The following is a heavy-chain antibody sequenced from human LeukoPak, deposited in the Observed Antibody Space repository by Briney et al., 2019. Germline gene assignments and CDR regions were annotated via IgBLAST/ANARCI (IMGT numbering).Heavy chain of an antibody. CDR3: ARRRAAAGPFDY. Sequence: PSETLSLTCAVSGGSISNSGYYWAWIRQPPGKGLEYIGNIHYSDSALYNPSLQSRATILVDTSKNLFSLKLSSVTAADTAVYYCARRRAAAGPFDYWGRGTLVTVSS. J-gene: IGHJ4*02. CDR2: IHYSDSA. CDR1: GGSISNSGYY. V-gene: IGHV4-39*01. D-gene: IGHD6-13*01.